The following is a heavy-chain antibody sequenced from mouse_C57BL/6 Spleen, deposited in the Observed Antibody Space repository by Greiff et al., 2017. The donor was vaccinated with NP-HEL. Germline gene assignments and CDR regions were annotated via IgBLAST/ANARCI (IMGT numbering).Heavy chain of an antibody. CDR3: ARADGNYVDY. D-gene: IGHD2-3*01. J-gene: IGHJ2*01. Sequence: VQLQQSGAELVMPGASVKLSCKASGYTFTSYWMHWVKQRPGQGLEWIGEIDPSDSYTNYNQKFKGKFTLTVDKSSSTAYMHLSSLTSEDSAVYNCARADGNYVDYWGQGTTLTVSS. CDR2: IDPSDSYT. V-gene: IGHV1-69*01. CDR1: GYTFTSYW.